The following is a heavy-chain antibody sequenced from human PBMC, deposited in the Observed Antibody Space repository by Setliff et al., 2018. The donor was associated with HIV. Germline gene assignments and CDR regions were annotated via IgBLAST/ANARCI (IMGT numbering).Heavy chain of an antibody. V-gene: IGHV4-59*08. CDR2: IYDSGST. Sequence: PSETLSLTCTVSGASISSYYWSWIRQPPGKGLEWIGYIYDSGSTNYNPSLKSRITISVDTAKNQFSLKVNSVTAADTAIYFCATNFGSGTYFDAHYFDSWGPGTLVTVSS. D-gene: IGHD3-10*01. CDR1: GASISSYY. J-gene: IGHJ4*02. CDR3: ATNFGSGTYFDAHYFDS.